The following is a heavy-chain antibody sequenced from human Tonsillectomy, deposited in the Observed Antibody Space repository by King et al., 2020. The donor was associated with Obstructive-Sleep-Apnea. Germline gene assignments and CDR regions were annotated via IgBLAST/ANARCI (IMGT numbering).Heavy chain of an antibody. V-gene: IGHV3-48*04. CDR3: ARDHFGDYSSLDY. CDR1: GFSFSSYS. D-gene: IGHD4-17*01. J-gene: IGHJ4*02. Sequence: VQMVESGGGLVQPGGSLRLSCAASGFSFSSYSMNWVRQAPGKGLEWPSYISSSSSTLFYADLVNGRFTISRDNAKNSLFLQMNSLRAEDTAVYYCARDHFGDYSSLDYWGQGTLVTVSS. CDR2: ISSSSSTL.